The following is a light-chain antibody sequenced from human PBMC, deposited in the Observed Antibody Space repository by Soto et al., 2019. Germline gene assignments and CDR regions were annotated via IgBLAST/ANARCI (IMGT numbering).Light chain of an antibody. CDR2: GAS. CDR1: QDITRR. V-gene: IGKV1-12*01. CDR3: QQSHSFPPT. J-gene: IGKJ4*01. Sequence: DIQMTQSPSSVSASVGDRVTITCRARQDITRRSAWYQQRPGKAPPLLLYGASSLQSGVPSRFSGSGSGTDFTLTISSLQPEDFAAYFCQQSHSFPPTFGGGTKV.